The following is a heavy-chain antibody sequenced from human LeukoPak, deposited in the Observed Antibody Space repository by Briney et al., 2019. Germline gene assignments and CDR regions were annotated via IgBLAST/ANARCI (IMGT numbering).Heavy chain of an antibody. CDR2: IRSNAYGGAT. CDR1: GFNFNNAW. J-gene: IGHJ4*02. Sequence: PGGSLRLSRAASGFNFNNAWMNWVRQAPGKGLEWVGRIRSNAYGGATESAAPVTGRFTISRDDSENTLYLQMNSLKIEDTAVYYRTRGSNRDDSSDFDCWGQGTLVTVAS. CDR3: TRGSNRDDSSDFDC. V-gene: IGHV3-15*07. D-gene: IGHD3-22*01.